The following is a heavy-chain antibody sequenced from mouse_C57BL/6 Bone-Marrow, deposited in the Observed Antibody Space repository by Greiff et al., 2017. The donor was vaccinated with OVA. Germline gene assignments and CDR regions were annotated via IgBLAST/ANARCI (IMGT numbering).Heavy chain of an antibody. CDR2: INPNNGGT. D-gene: IGHD2-9*01. Sequence: VQLQQSGPELVKPGASVKISCKASGYTFTDYYMNWVKQSHGKSLEWIGDINPNNGGTSYNQKFKGKATLTVDKSSSTAYMELRSLTSEDSAVYYCARSYYGFPFDYWGQGTTLTVSS. CDR3: ARSYYGFPFDY. CDR1: GYTFTDYY. V-gene: IGHV1-26*01. J-gene: IGHJ2*01.